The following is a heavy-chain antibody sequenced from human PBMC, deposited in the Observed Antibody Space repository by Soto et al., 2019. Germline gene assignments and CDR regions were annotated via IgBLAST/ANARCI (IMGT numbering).Heavy chain of an antibody. J-gene: IGHJ5*02. Sequence: PSETLSLTCTVSGGSLNSGDDFWSWIRQPPGKGLEWIGYIYYTGSAYYNPSLKRRITISLDMSKNQFSLNLSSVTAADTAVYFCARATASRFSPRTYYTWFDPWGQGTPVTVSS. CDR2: IYYTGSA. V-gene: IGHV4-30-4*01. CDR1: GGSLNSGDDF. CDR3: ARATASRFSPRTYYTWFDP. D-gene: IGHD6-25*01.